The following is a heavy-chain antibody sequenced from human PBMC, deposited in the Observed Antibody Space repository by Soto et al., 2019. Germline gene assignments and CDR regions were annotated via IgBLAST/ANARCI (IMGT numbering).Heavy chain of an antibody. CDR1: GGSFSGYY. V-gene: IGHV4-34*01. CDR3: ARVRSSGWHRRLTLILDY. J-gene: IGHJ4*02. D-gene: IGHD6-19*01. Sequence: SEALSLTCAVYGGSFSGYYWSWIRQPPGKGLEWIGEINHSGSTNYNPSLKSRVTISVDTSKNQFSLKLSSVTAADTAVYYCARVRSSGWHRRLTLILDYWGQGTLVTVSS. CDR2: INHSGST.